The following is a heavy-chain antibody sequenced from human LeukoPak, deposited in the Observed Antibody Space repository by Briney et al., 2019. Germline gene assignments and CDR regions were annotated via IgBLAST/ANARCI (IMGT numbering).Heavy chain of an antibody. J-gene: IGHJ4*02. CDR3: ARFVVGQWLINY. D-gene: IGHD6-19*01. CDR1: GGSFSGYC. CDR2: INHSGST. Sequence: SETLSLTCAVYGGSFSGYCWSWIRQPPGKGLEWIGEINHSGSTNYNPSLKSRVTISVDTSKNQFSLKLNSVTAADTAVYYCARFVVGQWLINYWGQGALVTVSS. V-gene: IGHV4-34*01.